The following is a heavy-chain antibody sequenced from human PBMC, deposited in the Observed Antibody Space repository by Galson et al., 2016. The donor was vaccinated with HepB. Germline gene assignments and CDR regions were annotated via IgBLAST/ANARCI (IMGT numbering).Heavy chain of an antibody. CDR1: GFSLSPTGVG. J-gene: IGHJ4*02. D-gene: IGHD6-13*01. Sequence: PALVKPTQTLTLTCTFSGFSLSPTGVGVGWIRQPPGKALEWLALIFWDDDKRYSPSLRSRLTITKDTSKNQVVLTMTNMDPVDTGTYFCARRHRGSAWSSVLFDYWGRGTLVTVSS. CDR2: IFWDDDK. CDR3: ARRHRGSAWSSVLFDY. V-gene: IGHV2-5*02.